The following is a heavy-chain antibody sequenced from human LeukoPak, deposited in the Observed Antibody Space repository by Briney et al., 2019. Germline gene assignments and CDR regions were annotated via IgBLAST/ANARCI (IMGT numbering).Heavy chain of an antibody. J-gene: IGHJ4*02. CDR2: ISPYNGNT. Sequence: ASVKVSCKASGYKFTTYGIDWVRQAPGQGLEWLGWISPYNGNTHYVQKVHDRLTLTTDTSTGTAYMELRSLRSDDTAIYFCAREQYSASDYWGQGTLVTVSS. D-gene: IGHD4-11*01. CDR3: AREQYSASDY. V-gene: IGHV1-18*04. CDR1: GYKFTTYG.